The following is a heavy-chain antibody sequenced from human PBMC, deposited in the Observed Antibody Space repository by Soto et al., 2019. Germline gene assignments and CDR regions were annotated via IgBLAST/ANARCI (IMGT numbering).Heavy chain of an antibody. V-gene: IGHV3-23*01. CDR1: GFTFNSYA. J-gene: IGHJ4*02. CDR3: TKLVVPAASSYFDH. Sequence: GSLRLSCAASGFTFNSYAMSWVRQAPGKGLEWVSAISSSGSSTYYADSVKGRFTISRDKSKNTLYLQMNSLRAEDTAVYYCTKLVVPAASSYFDHWGQGTLVTVSS. CDR2: ISSSGSST. D-gene: IGHD2-2*01.